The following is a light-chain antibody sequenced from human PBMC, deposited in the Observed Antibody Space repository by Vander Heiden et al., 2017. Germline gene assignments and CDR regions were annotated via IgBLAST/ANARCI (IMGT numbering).Light chain of an antibody. CDR2: EVS. CDR1: RRDIGEHDT. V-gene: IGLV2-14*01. CDR3: CSDTRSSTRV. Sequence: AALTQTASVSGSPGQSNTISCTGTRRDIGEHDTVSWYQQHPGKVPKVISYEVSKRPSGVSNRFSGSKSGNTASLTISGRQAEDDADYYCCSDTRSSTRVFGTGTKVTAL. J-gene: IGLJ1*01.